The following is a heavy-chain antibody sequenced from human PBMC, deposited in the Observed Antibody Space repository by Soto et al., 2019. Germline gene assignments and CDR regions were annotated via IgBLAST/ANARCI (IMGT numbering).Heavy chain of an antibody. CDR1: GFTFSNYA. CDR3: ANLYSSGGKDWFDP. CDR2: IDHSGGGT. D-gene: IGHD6-19*01. Sequence: EVQLLESGGGLVQPGGYLRLSCAASGFTFSNYAMSWVRQAPGKGLEWVSGIDHSGGGTYYADSVKGRFTISRDNSKNTLYLQMNSLRAEDTAVYYCANLYSSGGKDWFDPWGQGTLVTVSS. V-gene: IGHV3-23*01. J-gene: IGHJ5*02.